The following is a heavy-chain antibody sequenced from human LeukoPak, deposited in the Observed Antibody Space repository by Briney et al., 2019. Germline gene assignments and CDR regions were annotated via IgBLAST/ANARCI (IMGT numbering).Heavy chain of an antibody. V-gene: IGHV3-53*01. Sequence: GGSLRLSYAASGFTVSSNYMSWVRQAPGKGLEWVSVIYSGGSTYYADSVKGRFTISRDNSKNTLYLQMNSLRAEDTAVYYCARSTIAVAGTPFDYWGQGTLVTVSS. CDR2: IYSGGST. D-gene: IGHD6-19*01. CDR3: ARSTIAVAGTPFDY. CDR1: GFTVSSNY. J-gene: IGHJ4*02.